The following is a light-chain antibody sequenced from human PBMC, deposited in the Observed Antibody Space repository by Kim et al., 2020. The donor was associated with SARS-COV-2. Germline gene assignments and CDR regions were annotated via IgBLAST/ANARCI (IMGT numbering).Light chain of an antibody. CDR2: AAS. V-gene: IGKV1-9*01. CDR3: QQLNAFPRT. J-gene: IGKJ1*01. CDR1: QDISNH. Sequence: ASLGDRVTIACRASQDISNHLAWYQQKPGKAPELLIHAASTLKPGVPSRFSASGSGTEFTLTISSLQPEDFATYSCQQLNAFPRTFGQGTKVEIK.